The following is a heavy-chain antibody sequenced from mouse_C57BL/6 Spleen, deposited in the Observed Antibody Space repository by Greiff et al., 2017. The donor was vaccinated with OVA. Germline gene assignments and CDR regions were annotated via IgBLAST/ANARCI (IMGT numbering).Heavy chain of an antibody. CDR1: GYTFTSYW. D-gene: IGHD1-1*01. CDR3: ARKLRPYAMDY. CDR2: IDPSDSYT. J-gene: IGHJ4*01. Sequence: QVQLQQSGAELVKPGASVKLSCKASGYTFTSYWMQWVKQRPGQGLEWIGEIDPSDSYTNYNQKFKGKATLTVDTSSSTAYMQLSSLTSEDSAVYYCARKLRPYAMDYWGQGTSVTVSS. V-gene: IGHV1-50*01.